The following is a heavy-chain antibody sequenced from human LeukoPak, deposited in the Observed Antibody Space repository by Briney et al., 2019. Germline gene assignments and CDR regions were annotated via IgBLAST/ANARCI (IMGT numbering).Heavy chain of an antibody. D-gene: IGHD2-21*02. J-gene: IGHJ4*02. V-gene: IGHV3-23*01. CDR2: ISGSGGST. CDR1: GFTFSSYA. Sequence: GGSLRLSCAASGFTFSSYAMSWVRQAPGKGLEWVSAISGSGGSTYYADSVKGRFTISRDNSKNTLHLQMNSLRAEDTAVYYCAKDRSYCGGDCYSAGGPIDYWGQGTLVTVSS. CDR3: AKDRSYCGGDCYSAGGPIDY.